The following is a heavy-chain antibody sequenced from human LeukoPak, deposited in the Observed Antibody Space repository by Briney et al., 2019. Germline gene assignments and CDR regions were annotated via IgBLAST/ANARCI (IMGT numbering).Heavy chain of an antibody. CDR1: GFSFSTYA. CDR3: VEDVVVIVAAKPGI. CDR2: ISGSGGDT. Sequence: GGSLRLSCAASGFSFSTYAMSWVRQAPGKGLEWVSSISGSGGDTYYADAVKGRFTISRDNSKNTLYLQMNSLRAEDTAVYYCVEDVVVIVAAKPGIWGQGILVTVSS. J-gene: IGHJ4*02. D-gene: IGHD2-15*01. V-gene: IGHV3-23*01.